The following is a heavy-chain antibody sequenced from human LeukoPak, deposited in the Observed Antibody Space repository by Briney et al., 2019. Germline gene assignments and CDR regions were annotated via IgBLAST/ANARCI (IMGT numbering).Heavy chain of an antibody. CDR1: GYTFTGYY. Sequence: ASVKVSCKASGYTFTGYYMHWVRQAPGQRLEWMGWINAGNGNTKYSQKFQGRVTITRDTSASTAYMELSSLRSEDTAVYYCARDEDYYDSSGYSKNYYYYYGMDVWGQGTTVTVSS. CDR3: ARDEDYYDSSGYSKNYYYYYGMDV. J-gene: IGHJ6*02. D-gene: IGHD3-22*01. CDR2: INAGNGNT. V-gene: IGHV1-3*01.